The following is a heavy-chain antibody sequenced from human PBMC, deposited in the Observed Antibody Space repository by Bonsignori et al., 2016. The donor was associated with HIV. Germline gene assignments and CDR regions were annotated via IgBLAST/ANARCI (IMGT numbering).Heavy chain of an antibody. CDR3: ARDELYSSSSH. CDR2: IYHSGST. D-gene: IGHD6-6*01. J-gene: IGHJ4*02. V-gene: IGHV4-38-2*02. Sequence: WIRQPPGKGLEWIGSIYHSGSTYYNPSLKSRVTISVDTSKNQFSLKLSSVTAADTAVYYCARDELYSSSSHWGQGTLVTVSS.